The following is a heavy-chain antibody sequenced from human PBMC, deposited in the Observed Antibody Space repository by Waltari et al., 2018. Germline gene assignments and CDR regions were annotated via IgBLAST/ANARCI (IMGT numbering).Heavy chain of an antibody. D-gene: IGHD1-1*01. Sequence: EVQLVESGGGLVQPGGSLRLSCAASGFTFSSYWMSWVRQAPGKGLEWVANIKQDGSEKYYVDSVKGRFTISRDNAKNTLYLQMNTLKVEDTATYYCVRNDGSVYGKFDCWGQGTPVTVSS. CDR3: VRNDGSVYGKFDC. CDR2: IKQDGSEK. CDR1: GFTFSSYW. V-gene: IGHV3-7*01. J-gene: IGHJ4*02.